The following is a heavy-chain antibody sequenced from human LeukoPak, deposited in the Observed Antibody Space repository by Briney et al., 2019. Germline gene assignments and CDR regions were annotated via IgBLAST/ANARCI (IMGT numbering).Heavy chain of an antibody. D-gene: IGHD3-22*01. V-gene: IGHV1-46*01. CDR3: ARSMHYYDSSGYFALDY. Sequence: GASVKVSCKASGYTSSSYSMHWVRQAPGQGLEWMGIINPSGGSTSYAQKFQGRVTMTRDMSTSTVYMELSSLRSEDTAVYYCARSMHYYDSSGYFALDYWGQGTLVTVSS. CDR1: GYTSSSYS. J-gene: IGHJ4*02. CDR2: INPSGGST.